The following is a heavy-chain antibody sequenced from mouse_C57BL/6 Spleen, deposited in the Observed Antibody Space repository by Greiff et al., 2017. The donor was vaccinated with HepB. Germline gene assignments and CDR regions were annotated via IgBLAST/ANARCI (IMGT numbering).Heavy chain of an antibody. CDR3: AREETTVVAYYFDY. CDR2: INPNYGTT. J-gene: IGHJ2*01. Sequence: VHVKQSGPELVKPGASVKISCKASGYSFTDYNMNWVKQSNGKSLEWIGVINPNYGTTSYNQKFKGKATLTVDQSSSTAYMQLNSLTSEDSAVYYCAREETTVVAYYFDYWGQGTTLTVSS. D-gene: IGHD1-1*01. CDR1: GYSFTDYN. V-gene: IGHV1-39*01.